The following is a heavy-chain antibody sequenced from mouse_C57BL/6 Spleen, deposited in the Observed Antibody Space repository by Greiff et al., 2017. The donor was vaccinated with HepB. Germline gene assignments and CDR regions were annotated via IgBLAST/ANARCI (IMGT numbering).Heavy chain of an antibody. CDR1: GYSITSGYY. CDR2: ISYDGSN. V-gene: IGHV3-6*01. D-gene: IGHD2-1*01. Sequence: EVKLQESGPGLVKPSQSLSLTCSVTGYSITSGYYWNWIRQFPGNKLEWMGYISYDGSNNYNPSLKNRISITRDTSKNQFFLKLNSVTTEDTATYYCARRDYGNYVAYWGQGTLVTVSA. J-gene: IGHJ3*01. CDR3: ARRDYGNYVAY.